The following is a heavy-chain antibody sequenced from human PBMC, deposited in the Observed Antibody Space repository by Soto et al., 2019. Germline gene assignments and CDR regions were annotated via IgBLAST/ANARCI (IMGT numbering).Heavy chain of an antibody. CDR1: GYSFPNHW. Sequence: PGESLKISCEGVGYSFPNHWIAWVRQRPDKSLEWMGTIYPGDSDMRYSPSFRGQVTISVDKSINTAYLQWDSLKASDTAKCNCARRSREFWSGPDYWGQGTLVTVSS. D-gene: IGHD3-3*01. V-gene: IGHV5-51*01. CDR2: IYPGDSDM. J-gene: IGHJ4*02. CDR3: ARRSREFWSGPDY.